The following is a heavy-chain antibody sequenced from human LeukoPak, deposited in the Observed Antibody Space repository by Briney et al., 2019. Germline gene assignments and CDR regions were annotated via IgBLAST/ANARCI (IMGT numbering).Heavy chain of an antibody. CDR2: ISGSGGST. CDR3: ALYFSKIVVVVAATSLDY. Sequence: GGSLRLSCAVSGFSFSSYAMSWVRQAPGKGLEWVSAISGSGGSTYYADSVKGRFTISRDNSKNTLYLQMNSLRAEDTAVYYCALYFSKIVVVVAATSLDYRGQGTLVTVSS. J-gene: IGHJ4*02. CDR1: GFSFSSYA. V-gene: IGHV3-23*01. D-gene: IGHD2-15*01.